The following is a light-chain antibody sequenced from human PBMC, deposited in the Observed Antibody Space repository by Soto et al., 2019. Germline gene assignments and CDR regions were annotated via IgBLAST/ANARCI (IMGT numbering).Light chain of an antibody. CDR3: QQYGRT. Sequence: ELVLTQSPGTLSLSPGERATLSCRASQSVSSSYLAWYQQKPGQAPRLLIYGTSSRATGIPDRFSGSGSGTDFTLTISRLEPEDFAMYYCQQYGRTFGPGTQVDIK. V-gene: IGKV3-20*01. CDR2: GTS. J-gene: IGKJ3*01. CDR1: QSVSSSY.